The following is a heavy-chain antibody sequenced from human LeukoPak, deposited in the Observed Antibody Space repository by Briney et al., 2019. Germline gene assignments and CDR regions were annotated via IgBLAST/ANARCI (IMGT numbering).Heavy chain of an antibody. CDR3: ARQVSEFDY. D-gene: IGHD6-19*01. Sequence: SETLSLTCAVYGGSFSGYYWSWIRQPPGKGLEWIGEINHSGSTNYNPSLKSRVTISVDTSKNQFSLKLSSVTAADTAVYYCARQVSEFDYWGRGTLVTVSS. V-gene: IGHV4-34*01. J-gene: IGHJ4*02. CDR2: INHSGST. CDR1: GGSFSGYY.